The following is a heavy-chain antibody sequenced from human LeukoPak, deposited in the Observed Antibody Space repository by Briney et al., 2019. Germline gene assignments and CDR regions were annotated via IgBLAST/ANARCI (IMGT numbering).Heavy chain of an antibody. J-gene: IGHJ4*02. V-gene: IGHV3-30*18. Sequence: GGSLRLSCAASGFTFTYAWMSWVRQAPGKGLEWVAAISYDGSNKYYVDSVKGRFTISRDNSKNTLYLQMNNLRPEDTAVYYCAKDLWSAAGTGGFDYWGQGTLVTVSS. CDR3: AKDLWSAAGTGGFDY. CDR2: ISYDGSNK. D-gene: IGHD6-13*01. CDR1: GFTFTYAW.